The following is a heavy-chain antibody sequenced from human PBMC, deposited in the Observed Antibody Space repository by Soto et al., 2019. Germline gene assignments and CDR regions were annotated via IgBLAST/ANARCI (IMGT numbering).Heavy chain of an antibody. Sequence: SETLSLTCAVSGGSISSGGYSWSWIRQPPGKGLEWIGYIYHSGSTYYNPSLKSRVTISVDRSKNQFSLKLSSVTAADTAVYYCARGPYDFWSGYPTTYYFDYWGQGTLVTVS. V-gene: IGHV4-30-2*01. J-gene: IGHJ4*02. CDR3: ARGPYDFWSGYPTTYYFDY. CDR1: GGSISSGGYS. CDR2: IYHSGST. D-gene: IGHD3-3*01.